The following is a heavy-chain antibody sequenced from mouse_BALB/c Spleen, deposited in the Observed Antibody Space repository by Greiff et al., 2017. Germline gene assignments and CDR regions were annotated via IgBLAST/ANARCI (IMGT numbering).Heavy chain of an antibody. J-gene: IGHJ3*01. CDR1: GYSFTGYY. Sequence: EVKLMESGPELVKPGASVKISCKASGYSFTGYYMHWVKQSHVKSLEWIGRINPYNGATSYNQNFKDKASLTVDKSSSTAYMELHSLTSEDSAVYYCARDCSGFAYWGQGTLVTVSA. CDR2: INPYNGAT. V-gene: IGHV1-31*01. CDR3: ARDCSGFAY.